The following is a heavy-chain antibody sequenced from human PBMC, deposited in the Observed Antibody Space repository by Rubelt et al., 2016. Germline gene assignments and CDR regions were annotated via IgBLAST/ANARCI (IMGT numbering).Heavy chain of an antibody. CDR3: ARAGRWLQPYYFDY. D-gene: IGHD5-24*01. Sequence: QVQLQESGPGLVKPSETLSLTCTVSGGSISSYYWSWIRQPPGKGLEWIVYLYYSGSTNYNPSLKGRVTIAGDTSKNQFSLKLSSVTAAETAVYYCARAGRWLQPYYFDYWGQGTLVTVSS. V-gene: IGHV4-59*01. CDR1: GGSISSYY. CDR2: LYYSGST. J-gene: IGHJ4*02.